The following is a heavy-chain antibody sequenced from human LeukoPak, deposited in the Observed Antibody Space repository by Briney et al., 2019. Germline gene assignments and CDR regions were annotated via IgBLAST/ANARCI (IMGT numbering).Heavy chain of an antibody. V-gene: IGHV3-23*01. CDR2: ISGSGGST. D-gene: IGHD5-24*01. CDR3: AKDQEMALLHGFDY. CDR1: GFTFSSYA. Sequence: GESLRLSCAASGFTFSSYAMSWVRQAPGKGLEWVSAISGSGGSTYYADSVKGRFTISRDNSKNTLYLQMNSLRAEDTAVYYCAKDQEMALLHGFDYWGQGTLVTVSS. J-gene: IGHJ4*02.